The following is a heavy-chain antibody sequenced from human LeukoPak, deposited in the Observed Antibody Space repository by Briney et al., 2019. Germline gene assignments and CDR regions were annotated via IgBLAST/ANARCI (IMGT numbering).Heavy chain of an antibody. V-gene: IGHV3-74*01. D-gene: IGHD1-26*01. CDR1: GFTFSSYW. J-gene: IGHJ4*02. CDR2: IKYDASST. CDR3: ARGATYAYYQDY. Sequence: GGSLRLSCAASGFTFSSYWMHWVRQAPGKGLVWVSRIKYDASSTSYADSVKGRFTIPRDNAKNTLYLQMNSLRAEDTAVYYCARGATYAYYQDYWGQGTLVTVSS.